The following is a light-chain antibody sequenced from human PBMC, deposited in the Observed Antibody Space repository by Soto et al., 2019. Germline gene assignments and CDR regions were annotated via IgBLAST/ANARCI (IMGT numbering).Light chain of an antibody. CDR2: GNS. Sequence: QPVLTQPPSVSWAPGQSVTISCTGSRSNIGAVYDVHWYQQLPGTAPKLLIYGNSNRPSGVPDRFSGSKSGTSASLAITGLQAEDEADYYCQSYDSSLSGVVFGGGTKLTGL. CDR1: RSNIGAVYD. V-gene: IGLV1-40*01. CDR3: QSYDSSLSGVV. J-gene: IGLJ2*01.